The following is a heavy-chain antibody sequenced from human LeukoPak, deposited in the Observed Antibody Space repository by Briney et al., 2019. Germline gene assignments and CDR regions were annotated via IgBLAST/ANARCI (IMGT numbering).Heavy chain of an antibody. CDR2: IYPGDYET. D-gene: IGHD2-21*02. V-gene: IGHV5-51*01. CDR1: GYSFSNYW. Sequence: GESLKISCEGSGYSFSNYWIGWVRQMPGKGLEWMGIIYPGDYETRYSPSFQGLATISVDKSISTACLQWSSLKASDTAMYYCAIPPGYCGNDCSFDHWGQGTLVTVSS. CDR3: AIPPGYCGNDCSFDH. J-gene: IGHJ4*02.